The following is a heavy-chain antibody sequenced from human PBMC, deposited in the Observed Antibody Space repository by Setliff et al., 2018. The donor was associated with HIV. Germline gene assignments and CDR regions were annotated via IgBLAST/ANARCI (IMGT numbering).Heavy chain of an antibody. D-gene: IGHD4-17*01. J-gene: IGHJ6*03. CDR3: ARGYGNYYYYYMDV. CDR1: GGSISSGRYY. Sequence: SETLSLTCPVSGGSISSGRYYWSWIRQPAGKGLEWIGHIYTSGSTNYNPSLKSRVTISVDMSKNHFSLKLSSVTAADTAVYYCARGYGNYYYYYMDVWGKGTTVTVSS. CDR2: IYTSGST. V-gene: IGHV4-61*09.